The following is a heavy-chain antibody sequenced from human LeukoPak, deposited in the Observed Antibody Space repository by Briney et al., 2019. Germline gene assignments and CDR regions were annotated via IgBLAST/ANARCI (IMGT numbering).Heavy chain of an antibody. D-gene: IGHD2-21*02. V-gene: IGHV3-23*01. CDR1: GFTFSSYS. Sequence: GGSLRLSCAASGFTFSSYSMNWVRQAPGKGLEWVSAISGSGGSTYYADSVKGRFTISRDNSKNTLYLQMNSLRAEDTAVYYCAAFIVVVTASFDCWGQGALVTVSS. CDR3: AAFIVVVTASFDC. J-gene: IGHJ4*02. CDR2: ISGSGGST.